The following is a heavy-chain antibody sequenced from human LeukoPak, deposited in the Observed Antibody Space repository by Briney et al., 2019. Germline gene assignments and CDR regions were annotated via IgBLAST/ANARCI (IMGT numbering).Heavy chain of an antibody. CDR3: ARETPFTPGRPFGVVINWFDP. CDR1: GGTFSSYA. CDR2: IIPIFGTA. V-gene: IGHV1-69*05. J-gene: IGHJ5*02. Sequence: SVKVSCKASGGTFSSYAISWVRQAPGQGLEWMGRIIPIFGTANYAQKFQGRVTITTDESTSTAYMELSSLRSEDTAVYYCARETPFTPGRPFGVVINWFDPWGQGTLVTVSS. D-gene: IGHD3-3*01.